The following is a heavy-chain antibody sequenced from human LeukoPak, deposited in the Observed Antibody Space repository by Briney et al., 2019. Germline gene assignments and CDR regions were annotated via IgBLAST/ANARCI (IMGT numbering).Heavy chain of an antibody. CDR2: ISGTGGAT. D-gene: IGHD2-21*01. CDR1: GFSFGNYA. CDR3: VKDPRDTYGTNWFVS. V-gene: IGHV3-23*01. J-gene: IGHJ5*01. Sequence: AGGSLRLSCVASGFSFGNYAMSWVRQAPGKWLQWVSQISGTGGATWYAGFARDRFTISRDNSKKTLYLQMSGLRVEDTAMYYCVKDPRDTYGTNWFVSWGQGTLLIVSS.